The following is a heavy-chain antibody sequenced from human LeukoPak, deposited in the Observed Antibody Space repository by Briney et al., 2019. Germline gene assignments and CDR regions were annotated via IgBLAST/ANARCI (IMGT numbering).Heavy chain of an antibody. Sequence: GGSLRLSCAASGFTFSSYEMNWVRQAPGKGLEWVSYISSSGSTIYYADSVKGRFTISRDNAKNSLYLQMNSLRAEDTAVYYYARESYRGGYYFDYWGQGTLVTVSS. V-gene: IGHV3-48*03. CDR1: GFTFSSYE. D-gene: IGHD3-22*01. J-gene: IGHJ4*02. CDR3: ARESYRGGYYFDY. CDR2: ISSSGSTI.